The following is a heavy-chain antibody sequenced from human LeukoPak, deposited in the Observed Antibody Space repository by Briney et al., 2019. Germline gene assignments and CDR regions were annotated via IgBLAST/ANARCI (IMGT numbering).Heavy chain of an antibody. J-gene: IGHJ4*02. Sequence: GGSLRLSCAASGFTFSSYAMNWVRQAPGKGLGWVSAISGNGGSTYYADSVKGRFAISRDNSKITLFLQMSSLRAEDTAVYYCAKEDRGGLVDYWGQGTLVTVSS. CDR3: AKEDRGGLVDY. D-gene: IGHD3-16*01. CDR2: ISGNGGST. CDR1: GFTFSSYA. V-gene: IGHV3-23*01.